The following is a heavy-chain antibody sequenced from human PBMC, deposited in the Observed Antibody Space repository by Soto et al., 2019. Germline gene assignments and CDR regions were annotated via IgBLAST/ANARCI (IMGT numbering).Heavy chain of an antibody. Sequence: QPGGSLRLSCEASGFTISGRSMNWVRQAPGKGLEWLAYITIRTGNTVYADSVRGRFTISADNAENSVFLQMNSLRDEDTAVYFCVRDRDIYRDMVHADLWGQGTLVTVSS. CDR1: GFTISGRS. CDR2: ITIRTGNT. CDR3: VRDRDIYRDMVHADL. J-gene: IGHJ4*01. D-gene: IGHD5-18*01. V-gene: IGHV3-48*02.